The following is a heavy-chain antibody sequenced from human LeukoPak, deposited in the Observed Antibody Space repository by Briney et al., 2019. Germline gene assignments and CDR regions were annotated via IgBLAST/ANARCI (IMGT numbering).Heavy chain of an antibody. CDR2: ISGSGGST. Sequence: GGSLRLSCAASGFTFSSYAMNWVRQAPGKGLEWVSIISGSGGSTYYADSVKGRFTISRDNSKSTLYLQMNSLRAEDTAVYYCAKEMDGYNFNFDYWGRGTLVTVSS. CDR1: GFTFSSYA. J-gene: IGHJ4*02. D-gene: IGHD5-24*01. CDR3: AKEMDGYNFNFDY. V-gene: IGHV3-23*01.